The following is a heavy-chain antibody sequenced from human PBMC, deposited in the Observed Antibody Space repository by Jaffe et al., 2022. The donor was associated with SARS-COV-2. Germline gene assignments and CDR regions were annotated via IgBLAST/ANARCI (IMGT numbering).Heavy chain of an antibody. J-gene: IGHJ4*02. D-gene: IGHD6-19*01. Sequence: EVQLLESGGGLVQPGGSPRLSCAASGFSFRSYAMSWVRQAPGKGLEWVSTISHTGGTTFYADSVKGRFTISRDNSKNTLYLQMNSLRAEDTAVYYCASQYSSGWSFYYFDYWGQGTLVTVSS. CDR1: GFSFRSYA. CDR2: ISHTGGTT. V-gene: IGHV3-23*01. CDR3: ASQYSSGWSFYYFDY.